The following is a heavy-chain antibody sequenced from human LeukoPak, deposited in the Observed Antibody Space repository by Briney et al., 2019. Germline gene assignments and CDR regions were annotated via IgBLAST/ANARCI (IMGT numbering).Heavy chain of an antibody. CDR3: ATGGSSTYGAFDI. CDR2: IYYSGST. D-gene: IGHD4-23*01. CDR1: GGSISSYY. Sequence: SETLSITCTVSGGSISSYYWSWIRQPPGKGLEWIAYIYYSGSTNYNPSLKSRVTISVDMSKNQFSLKLSSVTAADTAVYYCATGGSSTYGAFDIWGQGTMVTVSS. V-gene: IGHV4-59*08. J-gene: IGHJ3*02.